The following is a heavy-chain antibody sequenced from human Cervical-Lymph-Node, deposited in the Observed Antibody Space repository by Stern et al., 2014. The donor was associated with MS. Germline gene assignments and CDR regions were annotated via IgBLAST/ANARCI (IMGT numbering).Heavy chain of an antibody. J-gene: IGHJ5*02. Sequence: VQLVESGGGLVQPGGSLRLSCAASGFTFSSYWMNWVRQAPGKGLEWVADIKEDGSETYYVDSVKGRFTISRDNAKNSLYLQMNSLRDEDTAVYYCARGSDTWGQGTLVTVSS. CDR1: GFTFSSYW. CDR3: ARGSDT. V-gene: IGHV3-7*01. D-gene: IGHD2-15*01. CDR2: IKEDGSET.